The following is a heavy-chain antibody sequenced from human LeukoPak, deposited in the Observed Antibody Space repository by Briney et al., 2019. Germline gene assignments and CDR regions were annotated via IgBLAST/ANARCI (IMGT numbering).Heavy chain of an antibody. D-gene: IGHD3-3*01. CDR3: AVRNFWSGYYDY. CDR1: GGSVSDYY. CDR2: MYKSGNT. Sequence: SETLSLTCTISGGSVSDYYWSWVRQPPGRGLEWLGYMYKSGNTNFNPSLKSRVTISVDTSKNQFSLKLSSVTAADTAVYYCAVRNFWSGYYDYWGQGTLVTVSS. V-gene: IGHV4-59*02. J-gene: IGHJ4*02.